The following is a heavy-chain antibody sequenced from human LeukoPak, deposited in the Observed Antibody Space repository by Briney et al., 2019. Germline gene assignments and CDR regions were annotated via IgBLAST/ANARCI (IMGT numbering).Heavy chain of an antibody. CDR2: INAGNGNT. V-gene: IGHV1-3*01. J-gene: IGHJ4*02. D-gene: IGHD5-12*01. CDR3: ARGDHPKRGLVATTHPLEY. CDR1: GYTFTSYA. Sequence: ASVKVSCKASGYTFTSYAMHWVRQAPGQRLEWMGWINAGNGNTKYSQKFQGRVTITRDTSASTAYMELSSLRSEDTAVYYCARGDHPKRGLVATTHPLEYWGQGTLVTVSS.